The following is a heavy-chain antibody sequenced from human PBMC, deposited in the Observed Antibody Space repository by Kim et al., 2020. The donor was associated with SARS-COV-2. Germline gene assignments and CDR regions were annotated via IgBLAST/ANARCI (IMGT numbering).Heavy chain of an antibody. D-gene: IGHD5-18*01. J-gene: IGHJ4*02. CDR1: GYTFTGHY. CDR2: INPNSGAP. CDR3: ARSIAVDTAMGEFDY. V-gene: IGHV1-2*06. Sequence: ASVKVSCKASGYTFTGHYMHWVRQAPGQGLEWMGRINPNSGAPNYAQKFQGRVTMTRDTSISTAYMELSRLRSDDTAVSYCARSIAVDTAMGEFDYWGQG.